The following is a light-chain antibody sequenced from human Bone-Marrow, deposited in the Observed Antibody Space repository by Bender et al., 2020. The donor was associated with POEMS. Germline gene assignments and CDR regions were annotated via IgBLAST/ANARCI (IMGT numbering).Light chain of an antibody. CDR2: DVS. CDR3: SSYTTTRTRVV. Sequence: QSALTQPASVSGSPGQSITISCTGTSSDVGSYNLVSWYQHHPGKAPKLMIYDVSSRPSGVSNRFSGSKSGNTASLTISGLQAEDEGHYYCSSYTTTRTRVVFGTGTKVTVL. J-gene: IGLJ1*01. V-gene: IGLV2-14*02. CDR1: SSDVGSYNL.